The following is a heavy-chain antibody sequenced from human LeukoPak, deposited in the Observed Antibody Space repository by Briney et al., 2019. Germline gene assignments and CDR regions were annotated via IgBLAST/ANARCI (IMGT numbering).Heavy chain of an antibody. CDR3: ARRFSSSEFFSDY. CDR2: ISYNGGST. J-gene: IGHJ4*02. CDR1: GFTFSTYA. Sequence: GGTLRLSCAASGFTFSTYAMHWVRQAPGKGLEYVSAISYNGGSTYYADSVKGRFTISRDNSKNTLYLQIGSLRSEDMAVYYCARRFSSSEFFSDYWGQGTLVTVSS. D-gene: IGHD3-22*01. V-gene: IGHV3-64*02.